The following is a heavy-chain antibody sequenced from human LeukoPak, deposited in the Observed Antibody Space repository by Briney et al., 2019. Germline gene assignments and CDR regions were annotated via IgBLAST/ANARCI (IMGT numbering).Heavy chain of an antibody. CDR2: ISGSGGST. D-gene: IGHD4-17*01. V-gene: IGHV3-23*01. Sequence: GGSLRLSCAASGFTFSSYAMSWVRQAPGKGLEWVSAISGSGGSTYYADSVKGRFTISRDNSKNTLCLQMNSLRAEDTAVYYCAKDPEGLYGYWYFDLWGRGTLVTVSS. CDR1: GFTFSSYA. CDR3: AKDPEGLYGYWYFDL. J-gene: IGHJ2*01.